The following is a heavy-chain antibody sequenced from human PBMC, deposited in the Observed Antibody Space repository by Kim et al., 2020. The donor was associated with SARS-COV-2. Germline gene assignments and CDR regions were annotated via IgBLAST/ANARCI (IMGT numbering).Heavy chain of an antibody. Sequence: GGSLRLSCAASGFTFSNYAMSWVRQAPGKGLEWVSVISGGGTGTYYGDSAKGRFTISRDNSKNTLDLQMNSLRAEDTAVYYCAKLSCSTTVCYPLDCWGQGTLVTVSS. V-gene: IGHV3-23*01. J-gene: IGHJ4*02. CDR3: AKLSCSTTVCYPLDC. CDR1: GFTFSNYA. CDR2: ISGGGTGT. D-gene: IGHD1-26*01.